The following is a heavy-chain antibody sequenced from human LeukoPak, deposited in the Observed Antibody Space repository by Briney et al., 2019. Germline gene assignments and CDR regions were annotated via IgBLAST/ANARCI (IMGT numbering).Heavy chain of an antibody. V-gene: IGHV1-3*01. CDR3: ARDPRGSGWFEYFQH. J-gene: IGHJ1*01. CDR2: INAGSGDT. D-gene: IGHD6-19*01. Sequence: ASVKVSCKASGYTFTSYDINWVRQATGQGLEWMGWINAGSGDTKYSPKFQGRITIRRDTSASTVYMDLRSLTSEDTAVYYCARDPRGSGWFEYFQHWGQGTLVIVSS. CDR1: GYTFTSYD.